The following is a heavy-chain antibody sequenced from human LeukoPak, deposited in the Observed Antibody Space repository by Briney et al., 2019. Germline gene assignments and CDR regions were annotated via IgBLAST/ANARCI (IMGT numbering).Heavy chain of an antibody. J-gene: IGHJ6*02. CDR3: VRHIKPAGPWDGMDV. D-gene: IGHD1-26*01. Sequence: ASVKVPCKASGYTFTSYGISWVRQAPGQGLDWVAWISAYNSNKNSAEKFQGRVTMTIDTSTSTAYMELRSLKSDDTAVYYCVRHIKPAGPWDGMDVWGQGTTVIVSS. V-gene: IGHV1-18*04. CDR1: GYTFTSYG. CDR2: ISAYNSNK.